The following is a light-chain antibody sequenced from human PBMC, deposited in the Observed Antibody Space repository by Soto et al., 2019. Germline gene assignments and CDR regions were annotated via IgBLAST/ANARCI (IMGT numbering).Light chain of an antibody. CDR1: QGISSY. CDR3: QQYENLPT. CDR2: KAS. V-gene: IGKV1-9*01. J-gene: IGKJ5*01. Sequence: DIQLTQSPSFLSASVGDRVTISCRASQGISSYLSWYQQKPGKAPNLLIYKASTLKSGVPSRFSGSGSTTEFTLTISSLQPEDIATYYCQQYENLPTVGQGTRLEIK.